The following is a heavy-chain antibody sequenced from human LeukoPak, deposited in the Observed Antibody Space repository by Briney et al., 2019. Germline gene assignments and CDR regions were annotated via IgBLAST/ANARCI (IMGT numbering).Heavy chain of an antibody. D-gene: IGHD2-15*01. CDR3: ARGSGGRYCSGGSYYLGGYWFDP. V-gene: IGHV4-39*07. Sequence: SETLSLTCTVSGGSISSSSYYWGWIRQPPGKGLEWIGSIYYSGSTYYNPSLKSRVTISVDTSKNQFSLKLSSVTAADTAVYYCARGSGGRYCSGGSYYLGGYWFDPWGQGTLVTVSS. CDR1: GGSISSSSYY. J-gene: IGHJ5*02. CDR2: IYYSGST.